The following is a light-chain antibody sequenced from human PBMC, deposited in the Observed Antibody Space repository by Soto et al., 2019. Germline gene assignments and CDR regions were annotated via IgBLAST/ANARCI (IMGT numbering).Light chain of an antibody. CDR3: GAWDSSLMGVV. CDR2: DNN. J-gene: IGLJ2*01. V-gene: IGLV1-51*01. CDR1: SSNVGNNY. Sequence: QSVLTQPPSVSAAPGQKVTISCSGSSSNVGNNYVSWYQQLPGTAPKLLMYDNNKRPSGIPDRFSGSKSATSATLDITALQTGDEADYYGGAWDSSLMGVVFGGGTKVTVL.